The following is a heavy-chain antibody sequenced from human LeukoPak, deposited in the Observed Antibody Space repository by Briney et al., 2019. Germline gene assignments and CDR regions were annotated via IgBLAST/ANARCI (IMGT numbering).Heavy chain of an antibody. CDR2: ISGSGVST. J-gene: IGHJ4*02. D-gene: IGHD1-26*01. V-gene: IGHV3-23*01. CDR3: AKTVGVNFFDY. Sequence: GGSLRLSCAASGFTFGTYAMSWVRRAPGKGLEWVSSISGSGVSTFYADSVKGRFTISRDNSKNTLYLQMHSLRGEDTAMYYCAKTVGVNFFDYWGQGILVTVSS. CDR1: GFTFGTYA.